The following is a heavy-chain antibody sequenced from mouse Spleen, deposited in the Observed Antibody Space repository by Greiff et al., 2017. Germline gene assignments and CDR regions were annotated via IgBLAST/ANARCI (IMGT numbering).Heavy chain of an antibody. CDR1: GFTFSDYY. CDR2: INYDGSST. V-gene: IGHV5-16*01. J-gene: IGHJ1*01. D-gene: IGHD1-1*01. CDR3: ARELQYFDV. Sequence: DVQLVESEGGLVQPGSSMKLSCTASGFTFSDYYMAWVRQVPEKGLEWVANINYDGSSTYYLDSLKSRFIISRDNAKNILYLQMSSLKSEDTATYYCARELQYFDVWGAGTTVTVSS.